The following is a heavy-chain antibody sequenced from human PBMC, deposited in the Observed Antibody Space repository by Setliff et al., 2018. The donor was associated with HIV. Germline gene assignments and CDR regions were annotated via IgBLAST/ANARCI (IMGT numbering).Heavy chain of an antibody. J-gene: IGHJ6*03. V-gene: IGHV4-39*01. CDR2: IYYTGSP. Sequence: SETLSLTCTVSGGSFTSRSYYWGWVRQLPGKGLEWIGGIYYTGSPFYNPSLKSRVTISVDTSNNQFSLKLSSVTAADTAVYYCARGGGTSSPIDYHYYIDVWGKGTTVTVSS. CDR1: GGSFTSRSYY. CDR3: ARGGGTSSPIDYHYYIDV. D-gene: IGHD6-6*01.